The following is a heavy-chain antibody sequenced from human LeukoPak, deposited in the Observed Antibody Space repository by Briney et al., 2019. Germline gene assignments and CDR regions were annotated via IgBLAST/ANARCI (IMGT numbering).Heavy chain of an antibody. CDR2: IYPGDSDT. CDR3: ARHLIADGGVRGGYYFGY. D-gene: IGHD3-16*01. V-gene: IGHV5-51*01. J-gene: IGHJ4*02. CDR1: GYSFTSYW. Sequence: GESLKISCKGSGYSFTSYWIGWVRQMPGKGLEWMGIIYPGDSDTRYSPSFQGQVTISADKSISTAYLQWSSLKASDTAMYYCARHLIADGGVRGGYYFGYWGQGTLVTASS.